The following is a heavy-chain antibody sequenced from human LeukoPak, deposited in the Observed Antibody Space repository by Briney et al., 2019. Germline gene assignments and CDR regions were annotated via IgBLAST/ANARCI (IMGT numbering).Heavy chain of an antibody. V-gene: IGHV4-61*01. J-gene: IGHJ3*02. CDR3: ARDLRYGSGSYSQDNDAFDI. D-gene: IGHD3-10*01. CDR2: IYYSGST. CDR1: GVSVSSGSYY. Sequence: SETLSLTCTVSGVSVSSGSYYWSWIRQPPGKGLEWIGYIYYSGSTNYNPSLKSRVTISVDTSKNQFSLKLSSVTAADTAVYYCARDLRYGSGSYSQDNDAFDIWGQGTMVTVSS.